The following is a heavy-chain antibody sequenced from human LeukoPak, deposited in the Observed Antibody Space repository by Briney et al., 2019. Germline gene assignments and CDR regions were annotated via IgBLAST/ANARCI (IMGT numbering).Heavy chain of an antibody. CDR2: IYYSGST. V-gene: IGHV4-59*01. D-gene: IGHD2-2*02. CDR1: GGSISSYY. CDR3: AREYRLSYYFDY. Sequence: SETLSLTCTVSGGSISSYYWSWIRQPPGKGLEWMGYIYYSGSTNYNPSLKSRVTISVDTSKTQFSLKLSSVTAADTAVYYCAREYRLSYYFDYWGQGTLVTVSS. J-gene: IGHJ4*02.